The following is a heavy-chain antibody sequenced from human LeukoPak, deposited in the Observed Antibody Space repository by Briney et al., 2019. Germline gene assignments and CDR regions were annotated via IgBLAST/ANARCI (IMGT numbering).Heavy chain of an antibody. CDR1: GGSFSGYY. CDR2: INHSGST. J-gene: IGHJ3*02. D-gene: IGHD1-26*01. CDR3: ARGWWIVGATRKAFDI. Sequence: SETLSLTCAVYGGSFSGYYWSWIRQPPGKGLEWIGEINHSGSTNYNPSLKSRVTISVDTSKNQFSLKLSSVTAADTAVYYCARGWWIVGATRKAFDIWGQGTMVTVSS. V-gene: IGHV4-34*01.